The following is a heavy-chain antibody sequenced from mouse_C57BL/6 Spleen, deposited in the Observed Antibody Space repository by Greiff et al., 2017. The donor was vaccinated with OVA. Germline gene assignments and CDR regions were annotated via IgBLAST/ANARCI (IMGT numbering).Heavy chain of an antibody. V-gene: IGHV1-18*01. J-gene: IGHJ1*03. CDR1: GYTFTDYN. Sequence: EVQLQESGPELVKPGASVKIPCKASGYTFTDYNMDWVKQSHGKSLEWIGDINPNNGGTIYNQKFKGKATLTVDKSSSTAYMELRSLTSEDTAVYYCARNPIYYGSSYWYFDVWGTGTTVTVSS. D-gene: IGHD1-1*01. CDR3: ARNPIYYGSSYWYFDV. CDR2: INPNNGGT.